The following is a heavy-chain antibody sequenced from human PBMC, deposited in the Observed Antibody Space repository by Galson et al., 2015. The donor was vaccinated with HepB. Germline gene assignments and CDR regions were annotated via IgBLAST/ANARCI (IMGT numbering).Heavy chain of an antibody. CDR3: ARIGGPIVVVPAAMEDY. CDR1: GYTFTGYY. D-gene: IGHD2-2*01. V-gene: IGHV1-2*06. CDR2: INPNSGGT. J-gene: IGHJ4*02. Sequence: SVKVSCKASGYTFTGYYMHWVRQAPGQGLEWMGRINPNSGGTNYAQKFQGRVTMTRDTSISTAYMELSRLRSDDTAVYYCARIGGPIVVVPAAMEDYWGQGTLVTVSS.